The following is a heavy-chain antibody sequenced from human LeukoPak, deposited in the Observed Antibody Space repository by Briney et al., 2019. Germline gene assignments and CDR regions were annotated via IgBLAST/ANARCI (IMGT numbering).Heavy chain of an antibody. CDR1: GITFNNYP. D-gene: IGHD1-26*01. Sequence: GGSLRLSCAPSGITFNNYPMTWVRQAPGKGLEWVADVSGSGPTTHYTDSVKGRFTISRDNSKNTLYLQMNSLRVEDTAVYYCARGGAPARYYFDYWGQGTLVTVSS. V-gene: IGHV3-23*01. CDR3: ARGGAPARYYFDY. CDR2: VSGSGPTT. J-gene: IGHJ4*02.